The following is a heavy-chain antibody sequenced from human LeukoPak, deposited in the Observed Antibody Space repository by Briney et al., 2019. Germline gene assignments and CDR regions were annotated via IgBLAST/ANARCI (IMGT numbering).Heavy chain of an antibody. CDR1: GFIFSRYA. CDR2: ISKNTVDT. D-gene: IGHD3-9*01. J-gene: IGHJ4*02. V-gene: IGHV3-23*01. Sequence: PGGSLRLSCTGSGFIFSRYAVSWVRQAPGKGLEWVSAISKNTVDTYYADFVKGRLTISRDSSKNTVYLQMNSLRAEDTAVYYCVRDMEPLRYFDTWGQGTLVTVSS. CDR3: VRDMEPLRYFDT.